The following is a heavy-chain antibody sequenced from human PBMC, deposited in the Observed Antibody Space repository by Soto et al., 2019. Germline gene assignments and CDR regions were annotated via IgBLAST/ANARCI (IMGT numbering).Heavy chain of an antibody. Sequence: SETLSLTCTVSGGSISSYYWSWIRQPAGKGLEWIGRIYTSGSTNYTPSLKSRVTMSVDTSKNQFSLKLSSVTAVDTAAYYCARQIVVVTPFDPWGQGTLVTVSS. J-gene: IGHJ5*02. CDR2: IYTSGST. CDR1: GGSISSYY. V-gene: IGHV4-4*07. CDR3: ARQIVVVTPFDP. D-gene: IGHD3-22*01.